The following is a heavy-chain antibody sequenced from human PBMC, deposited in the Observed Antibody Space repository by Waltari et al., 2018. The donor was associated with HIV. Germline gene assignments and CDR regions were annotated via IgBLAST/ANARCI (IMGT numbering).Heavy chain of an antibody. D-gene: IGHD5-18*01. CDR3: ARRGIQLWFYAFDI. V-gene: IGHV4-61*02. CDR2: IYTSGST. Sequence: QVQLQESGPGLVKTSQTLSLTCTVAGGSISSGSYYWSWIRQPAGKGLEWIGRIYTSGSTNYNPSLKSRVTISVDTSKNQFSLKLSSVTAADTAVYYCARRGIQLWFYAFDIWGQGTMVTVSS. CDR1: GGSISSGSYY. J-gene: IGHJ3*02.